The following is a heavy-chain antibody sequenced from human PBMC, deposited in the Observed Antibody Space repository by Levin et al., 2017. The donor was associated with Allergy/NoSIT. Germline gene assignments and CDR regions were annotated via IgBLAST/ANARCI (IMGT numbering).Heavy chain of an antibody. CDR3: ARGGGYYYYAMDV. V-gene: IGHV3-33*01. CDR1: GFTFSSYG. CDR2: IWYDGSNK. J-gene: IGHJ6*02. Sequence: GESLKISCAASGFTFSSYGMHWVRQAPGKGLEWVAVIWYDGSNKYYADSVKGRFTISRDNSKNTLYLQMNSLRAEDTAVYYCARGGGYYYYAMDVWGQGTTVTVSS. D-gene: IGHD1-26*01.